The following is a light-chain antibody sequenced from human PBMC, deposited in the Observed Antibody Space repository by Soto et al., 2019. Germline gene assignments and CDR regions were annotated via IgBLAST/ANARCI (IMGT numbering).Light chain of an antibody. CDR3: HQYNSSSD. J-gene: IGKJ5*01. CDR1: QSISRW. V-gene: IGKV1-5*01. CDR2: DAS. Sequence: DIQMTQSPSTLSASVGDRVTITCRASQSISRWLAWYQQKPGKAPKLLIYDASTLESGVPSRFSGSGSGTELTLTITRLHTDDAPPHYRHQYNSSSDFGQATRL.